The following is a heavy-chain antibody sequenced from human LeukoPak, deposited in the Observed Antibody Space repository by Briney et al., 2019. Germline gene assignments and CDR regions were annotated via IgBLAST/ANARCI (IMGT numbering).Heavy chain of an antibody. CDR2: ISYDGSGQ. CDR1: GFTFSSYA. D-gene: IGHD6-19*01. CDR3: ARANRPFHTSGWYKDY. V-gene: IGHV3-30-3*01. Sequence: GRSLRLSCAASGFTFSSYAIHWVRQAPGRGLEWVALISYDGSGQYYTESVKGRYTISRDNSKNTLYLQVNSLRVEDTAVYYCARANRPFHTSGWYKDYWGQGTLVTVSS. J-gene: IGHJ4*02.